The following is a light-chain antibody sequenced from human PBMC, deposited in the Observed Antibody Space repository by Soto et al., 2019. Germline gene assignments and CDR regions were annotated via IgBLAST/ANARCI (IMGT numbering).Light chain of an antibody. CDR3: QQYHIWPYT. CDR1: QSVSSL. CDR2: DTS. J-gene: IGKJ2*01. Sequence: IVLTQSPATLSVSPGERVTLSCRASQSVSSLLAWYQQKPRQAPTLLMYDTSTRATGIPARFSGSGSGTDFPLTISSLQSEDLAIYYCQQYHIWPYTFGQGTKLEIK. V-gene: IGKV3-15*01.